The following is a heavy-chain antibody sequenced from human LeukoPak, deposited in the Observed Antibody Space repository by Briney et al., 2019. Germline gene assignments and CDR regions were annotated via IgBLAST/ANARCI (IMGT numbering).Heavy chain of an antibody. V-gene: IGHV4-34*01. Sequence: SETLSLTCAVYGGSFSGYYWSWIRQPPGKGLEWIGEINHSGSTNYNPSLKSRVTISVDTSKNQFSLKLSSVTAADTAVYYCARVPLPVYGSGSYYNLGYYYYGMDVWGQGTTVTVSS. D-gene: IGHD3-10*01. CDR2: INHSGST. CDR1: GGSFSGYY. CDR3: ARVPLPVYGSGSYYNLGYYYYGMDV. J-gene: IGHJ6*02.